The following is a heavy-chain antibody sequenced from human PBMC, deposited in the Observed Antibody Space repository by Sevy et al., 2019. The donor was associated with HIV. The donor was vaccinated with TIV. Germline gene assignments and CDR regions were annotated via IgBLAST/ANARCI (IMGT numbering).Heavy chain of an antibody. CDR1: GFTFSSYG. Sequence: GGSLRLSCAASGFTFSSYGMHWVRQAPGKGLEWVAVIWYDGSNKYYADSVKGRFTISRANSKDTLYLQMNSLRAEDTAVYYCAKGACSGGSCYWGGDYYYYYMDVWGKGTTVTVSS. J-gene: IGHJ6*03. CDR3: AKGACSGGSCYWGGDYYYYYMDV. D-gene: IGHD2-15*01. V-gene: IGHV3-33*06. CDR2: IWYDGSNK.